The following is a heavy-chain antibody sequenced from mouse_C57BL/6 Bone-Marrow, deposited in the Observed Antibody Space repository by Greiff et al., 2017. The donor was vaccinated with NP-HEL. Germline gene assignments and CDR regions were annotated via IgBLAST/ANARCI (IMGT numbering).Heavy chain of an antibody. V-gene: IGHV1-47*01. CDR3: ARTHYYGSSHYAMDY. CDR1: GYTFTTYP. CDR2: FHPYNDDT. J-gene: IGHJ4*01. Sequence: QVQLKQSGAELVKPGASVKMSCKASGYTFTTYPIEWMKQNHGKSLEWIGNFHPYNDDTKYNEKFKGKATLTVEKSSSTVYLELSRLTSDDSAVYYCARTHYYGSSHYAMDYWGQGTSVTVSS. D-gene: IGHD1-1*01.